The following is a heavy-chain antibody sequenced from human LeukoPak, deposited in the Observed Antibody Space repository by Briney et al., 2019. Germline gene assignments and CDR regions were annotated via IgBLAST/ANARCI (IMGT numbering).Heavy chain of an antibody. V-gene: IGHV3-7*02. Sequence: GGSLRLSCAASGFTFSRYWMSCVRQAPGKGLEWVANIKQDGSEKYYVDSVKGRCTISRDNAKNSLYLQMNSLRAEDTAVYYCAGGMYSGSFDPWGQGTLVTVSS. CDR1: GFTFSRYW. CDR2: IKQDGSEK. J-gene: IGHJ5*02. CDR3: AGGMYSGSFDP. D-gene: IGHD1-26*01.